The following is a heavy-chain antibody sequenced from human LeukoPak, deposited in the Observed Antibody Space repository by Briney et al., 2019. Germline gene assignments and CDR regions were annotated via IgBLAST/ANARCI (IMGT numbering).Heavy chain of an antibody. CDR2: IWYDGSDK. V-gene: IGHV3-33*01. D-gene: IGHD2-2*01. J-gene: IGHJ4*02. CDR3: ARSHGYCSSTSCYGPEYFDY. Sequence: GGSLRLSCAASGFTFSSYGMHWVRQAPGKGLEWVAVIWYDGSDKYYADSAKGRFTISRDNSKNTPYLQMNSLRAEDTAVYYCARSHGYCSSTSCYGPEYFDYWGQGTLVTVSS. CDR1: GFTFSSYG.